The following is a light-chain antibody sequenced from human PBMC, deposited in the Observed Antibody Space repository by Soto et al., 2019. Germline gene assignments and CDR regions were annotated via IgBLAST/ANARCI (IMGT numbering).Light chain of an antibody. V-gene: IGKV1-5*03. CDR3: QQYNSYSGT. CDR1: QSISSW. J-gene: IGKJ1*01. Sequence: DIQMTQYPYNLSASVGDRVNITCRASQSISSWLAWYQQKPGKAPKLLIYKASSLESGVPSRFSGSGSGTEFTLTISSLQPDDFATYYCQQYNSYSGTFGQGTKVDI. CDR2: KAS.